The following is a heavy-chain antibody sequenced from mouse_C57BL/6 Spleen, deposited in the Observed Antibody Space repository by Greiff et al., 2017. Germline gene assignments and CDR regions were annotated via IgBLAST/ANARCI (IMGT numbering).Heavy chain of an antibody. CDR2: INPSNGGT. D-gene: IGHD4-1*01. V-gene: IGHV1-53*01. CDR3: AREGELGPWFAY. CDR1: GYTFTSYW. J-gene: IGHJ3*01. Sequence: QVQLQQPGTELVKPGASVKLSCQASGYTFTSYWMHWVKQRPGQGLAWIGNINPSNGGTNYNEKFKSKATLTVDKSSSTAYMQLSSLTSEDSAVYYCAREGELGPWFAYWGQGTLVTVSA.